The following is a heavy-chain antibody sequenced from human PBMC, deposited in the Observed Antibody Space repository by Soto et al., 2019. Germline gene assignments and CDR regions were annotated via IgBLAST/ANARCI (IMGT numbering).Heavy chain of an antibody. CDR1: GFTFSSYA. Sequence: EVQLLESGGGLVQPGGSLRLSCAASGFTFSSYAMSWVRQAPGKGLEWVSAISGSGGGTYYADSVKGRFTISRDNSKNTLYLQMNSLRAEDTAVYYCAKRDRWELHFDYWGQGTLVTVSS. D-gene: IGHD1-26*01. CDR3: AKRDRWELHFDY. V-gene: IGHV3-23*01. J-gene: IGHJ4*02. CDR2: ISGSGGGT.